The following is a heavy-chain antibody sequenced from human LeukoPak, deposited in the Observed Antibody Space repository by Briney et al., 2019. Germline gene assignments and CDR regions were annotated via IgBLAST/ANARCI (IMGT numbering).Heavy chain of an antibody. V-gene: IGHV4-4*09. D-gene: IGHD3-10*01. CDR3: ARKMSGWFDP. CDR2: IYTRGNT. CDR1: GASISTYY. Sequence: SETLSLTCTVSGASISTYYWSWTRQSPGKGLEWIGYIYTRGNTNYNPSLRSRVTILVDASRSQFSLKLSSVTAADTAVYYCARKMSGWFDPWGQGTLVTVSS. J-gene: IGHJ5*02.